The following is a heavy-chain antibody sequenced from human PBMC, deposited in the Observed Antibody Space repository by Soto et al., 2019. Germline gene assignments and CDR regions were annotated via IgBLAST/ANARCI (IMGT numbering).Heavy chain of an antibody. CDR3: ARGVTVFGLVSRFWFDP. CDR2: IYNSGIT. J-gene: IGHJ5*02. Sequence: SETLSLTCTVGGGSISSGDYSWCWVRQSPGKGLEWIGHIYNSGITYYNPSLKSRVVISIDTSRNQFSLRLNSLTAADRAVYFCARGVTVFGLVSRFWFDPWGQGTVVTVSS. CDR1: GGSISSGDYS. D-gene: IGHD3-3*01. V-gene: IGHV4-30-4*01.